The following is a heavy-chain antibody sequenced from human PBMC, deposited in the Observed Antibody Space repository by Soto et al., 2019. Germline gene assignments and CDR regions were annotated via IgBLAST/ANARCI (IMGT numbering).Heavy chain of an antibody. CDR2: ISWNSGSI. CDR3: AKDMPRWSSYSSGWYYYGMDV. CDR1: GFTFDDYA. D-gene: IGHD6-19*01. Sequence: GGSLRLSCAASGFTFDDYAMHWVRQAPGKGLEWVSGISWNSGSIGYADSVKGRFTISRDNAKNSLYLQMNSLRAEDTALYYCAKDMPRWSSYSSGWYYYGMDVWGQGTTVTVSS. V-gene: IGHV3-9*01. J-gene: IGHJ6*02.